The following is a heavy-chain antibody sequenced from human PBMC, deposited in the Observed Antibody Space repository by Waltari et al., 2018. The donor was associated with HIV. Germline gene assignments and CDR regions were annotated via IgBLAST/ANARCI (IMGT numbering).Heavy chain of an antibody. CDR1: GASISSSSYY. Sequence: QLHLQESGPGLVKPSETLSLTCSVSGASISSSSYYWAWIRQPPGKGLEWIGAIYYSWTAYYNPSVKSRVSASLDASKNELSLKLTSVTATDTALYYCARLRFLSLYYFDSWGPGILVTVSS. D-gene: IGHD3-16*01. CDR3: ARLRFLSLYYFDS. CDR2: IYYSWTA. J-gene: IGHJ4*02. V-gene: IGHV4-39*01.